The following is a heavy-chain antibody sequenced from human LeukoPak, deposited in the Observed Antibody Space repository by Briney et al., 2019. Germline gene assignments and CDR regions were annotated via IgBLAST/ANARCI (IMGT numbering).Heavy chain of an antibody. V-gene: IGHV3-30-3*01. J-gene: IGHJ4*02. CDR2: ISYDGSNK. Sequence: PGRSLRLSCAASGFTFSSYAMHWVRQAPGKGPEWVAVISYDGSNKYYADSVKGRFTISRDNSKNTLYLQMNSLRAEDTAVYYCARDIWTAMETGPFDYWGQGTLVTVSS. D-gene: IGHD5-18*01. CDR1: GFTFSSYA. CDR3: ARDIWTAMETGPFDY.